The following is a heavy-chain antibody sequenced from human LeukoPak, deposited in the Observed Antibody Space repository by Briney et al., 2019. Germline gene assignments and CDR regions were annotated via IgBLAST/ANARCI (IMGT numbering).Heavy chain of an antibody. V-gene: IGHV4-39*01. CDR2: IYYSGST. D-gene: IGHD6-6*01. CDR3: ARRIGVYPAVGAENWFDP. Sequence: PSETLSLTCTVSGGSISSSSYYWGWIRQPPGKGLEWIGSIYYSGSTYYNPSLKSRVTISVDTSKNQFSLKLSSVTAADTAVYYCARRIGVYPAVGAENWFDPWGQGTLVTVSS. J-gene: IGHJ5*02. CDR1: GGSISSSSYY.